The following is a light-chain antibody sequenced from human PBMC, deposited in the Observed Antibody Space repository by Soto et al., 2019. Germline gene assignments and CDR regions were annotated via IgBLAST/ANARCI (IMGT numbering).Light chain of an antibody. V-gene: IGKV1-39*01. CDR1: QSVTSY. CDR2: AAS. J-gene: IGKJ4*01. CDR3: QQSFKTPLP. Sequence: DIEMTQSPASLSASVGDTVTLTCRTSQSVTSYLNWYQQKPGKAPKLLIYAASRLQSGVPLRFRGSGSGTDFTLTITNLQPEDFATYYYQQSFKTPLPFGGGTKVEIK.